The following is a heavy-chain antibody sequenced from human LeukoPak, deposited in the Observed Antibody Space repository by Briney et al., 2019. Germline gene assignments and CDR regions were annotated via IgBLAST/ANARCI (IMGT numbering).Heavy chain of an antibody. CDR2: ISGSGGST. CDR3: AKDPLNSSSWYLRFIVVPLNWFDP. D-gene: IGHD6-13*01. Sequence: PGGTLRLSCAASGFTFSTYAMSWVRQAPGKGLEWVSAISGSGGSTYYADSVKGRFTISRDNSKNTLYLQMNSLRAEDTAVYYCAKDPLNSSSWYLRFIVVPLNWFDPWGQGTLVTVSS. J-gene: IGHJ5*02. V-gene: IGHV3-23*01. CDR1: GFTFSTYA.